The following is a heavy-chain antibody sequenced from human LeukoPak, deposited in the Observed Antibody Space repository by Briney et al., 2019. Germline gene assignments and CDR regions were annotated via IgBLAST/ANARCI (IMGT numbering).Heavy chain of an antibody. Sequence: KPSETLSLTCTVSGDSISSSSYYWGWIRQPPGKGLEWIGSIYYSGSTYYSPSLKSRVTISVDTSKNQFSLKLSSVTAADTAVYYCARVEVPALPFDYWGQGTLVTVSS. D-gene: IGHD2-2*01. J-gene: IGHJ4*02. CDR1: GDSISSSSYY. V-gene: IGHV4-39*01. CDR2: IYYSGST. CDR3: ARVEVPALPFDY.